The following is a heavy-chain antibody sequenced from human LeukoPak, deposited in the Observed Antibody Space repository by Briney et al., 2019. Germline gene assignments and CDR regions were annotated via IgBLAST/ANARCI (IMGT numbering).Heavy chain of an antibody. CDR3: ARREGYYFDY. D-gene: IGHD1-26*01. Sequence: SENLSLTCTVSGDSISSGNYWGWIRQPPGKGLEWIGSIFHTGSTYFNLSLKGRVTISVDTSKNQFSLRLSSVTAADTAVYYCARREGYYFDYWGQGTLVTVSS. CDR2: IFHTGST. CDR1: GDSISSGNY. V-gene: IGHV4-38-2*02. J-gene: IGHJ4*02.